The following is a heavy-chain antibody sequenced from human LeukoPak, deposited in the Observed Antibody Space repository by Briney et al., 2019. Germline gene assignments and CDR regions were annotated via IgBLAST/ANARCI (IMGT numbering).Heavy chain of an antibody. J-gene: IGHJ4*02. V-gene: IGHV3-74*01. Sequence: GGSLRLSCAAYGLTISSYWMYWVRQAQGKGLVWVSRINSDGSSISYADAVKGRFTISRDNAKNTLYLQMNSLRAEDTAVYYCARRAYSGSYFYFDYWGQGTLVTVSS. CDR1: GLTISSYW. CDR2: INSDGSSI. CDR3: ARRAYSGSYFYFDY. D-gene: IGHD1-26*01.